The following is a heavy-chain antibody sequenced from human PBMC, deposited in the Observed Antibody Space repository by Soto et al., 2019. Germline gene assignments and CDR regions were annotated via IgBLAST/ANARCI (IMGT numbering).Heavy chain of an antibody. CDR2: IIPIFGTA. CDR3: ARVPFYGSDV. CDR1: GGTFSSYA. D-gene: IGHD3-10*01. J-gene: IGHJ6*02. Sequence: GASVKVSCKASGGTFSSYAISWVRQAPGQGLEWMGGIIPIFGTANYAQKFQGRVTITADESTSTAYMELSSLRSEDTAVYYCARVPFYGSDVWGQGTTVTVSS. V-gene: IGHV1-69*13.